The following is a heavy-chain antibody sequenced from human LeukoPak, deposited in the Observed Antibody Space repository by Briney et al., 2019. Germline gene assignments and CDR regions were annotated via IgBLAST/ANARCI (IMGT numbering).Heavy chain of an antibody. V-gene: IGHV4-34*01. CDR1: GGSFSGYY. Sequence: SSETLSLTCAVYGGSFSGYYWSWLRQPPGKGLEWLGEINHSGSTNYNPSLKSRVTISVDTSKNQFSLKLSSVTAADTAVYYCARGPRYCSGGSCQFDYWGQGTLVTVSS. CDR2: INHSGST. D-gene: IGHD2-15*01. CDR3: ARGPRYCSGGSCQFDY. J-gene: IGHJ4*02.